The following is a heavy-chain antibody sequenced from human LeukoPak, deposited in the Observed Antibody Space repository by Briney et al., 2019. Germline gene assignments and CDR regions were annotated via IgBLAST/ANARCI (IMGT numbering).Heavy chain of an antibody. V-gene: IGHV3-53*01. CDR1: GFTVSSNY. Sequence: GGSERLSCAASGFTVSSNYMSWVRQAPGKGLEWVSVIYSGGSTYYADFVKGRFTFSRDNAKNYLYLQMNSLRAEDTAVYYCARDAAIWFGELLFDYWGQGTLVTVSS. CDR2: IYSGGST. D-gene: IGHD3-10*01. CDR3: ARDAAIWFGELLFDY. J-gene: IGHJ4*02.